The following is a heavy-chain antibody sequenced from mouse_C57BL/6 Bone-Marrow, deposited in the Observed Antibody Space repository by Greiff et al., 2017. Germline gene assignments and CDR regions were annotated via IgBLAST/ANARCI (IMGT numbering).Heavy chain of an antibody. Sequence: LVESGPGLVQPGASVKLSCTASGYTFTSYDINWVNQRPGKGLEWIGWIYPRDGSTKYTEKLKGKVTLTVDKSSSTAYMELHSLTSEDSAVYFCARDYGSSYWYFDVWGTGTTVTVSS. CDR2: IYPRDGST. J-gene: IGHJ1*03. D-gene: IGHD1-1*01. CDR1: GYTFTSYD. V-gene: IGHV1-85*01. CDR3: ARDYGSSYWYFDV.